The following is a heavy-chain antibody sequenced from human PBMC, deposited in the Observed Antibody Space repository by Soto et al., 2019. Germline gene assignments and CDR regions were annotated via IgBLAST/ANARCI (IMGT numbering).Heavy chain of an antibody. CDR2: ISGSGGST. J-gene: IGHJ4*02. V-gene: IGHV3-23*01. CDR3: AKNDGSGSYYLGFDY. D-gene: IGHD3-10*01. CDR1: GFTFISYA. Sequence: EVQLLESGGGLVQPGGSLRLSCAASGFTFISYAMSWFRQAPGKGLEWVSAISGSGGSTYYADSVKGRFTISRDNSKNTLYLQMNSLRAEDTAVYYCAKNDGSGSYYLGFDYWGQGTLVTVSS.